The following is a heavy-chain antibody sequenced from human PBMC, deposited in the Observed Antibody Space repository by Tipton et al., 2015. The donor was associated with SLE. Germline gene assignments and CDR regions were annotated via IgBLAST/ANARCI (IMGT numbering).Heavy chain of an antibody. CDR2: IYYSGST. Sequence: TLSLTCTVSGGSISSSSYYWGWIRQPPGKGLEWIGSIYYSGSTNYNPSLQSRVTVPVDTSKNHFSLKLSSVTAADTAVYYCARKKGAIAAFDYWGQGTLVTVSS. CDR3: ARKKGAIAAFDY. CDR1: GGSISSSSYY. J-gene: IGHJ4*02. D-gene: IGHD1-26*01. V-gene: IGHV4-39*07.